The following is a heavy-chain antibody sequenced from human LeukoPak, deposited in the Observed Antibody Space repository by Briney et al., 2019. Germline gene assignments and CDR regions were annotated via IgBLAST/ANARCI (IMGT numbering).Heavy chain of an antibody. D-gene: IGHD1-26*01. V-gene: IGHV3-23*01. Sequence: PGGSLRLSCAASGFTFSSYAMSWVRQAPGKGLQWVSAISGSGGSTYYSDSVKGRFTISRDNSKNSLYLQTKSLRAEDTALYYCARRGYHDYSGFDYWGQGTLVTVSS. J-gene: IGHJ4*02. CDR3: ARRGYHDYSGFDY. CDR1: GFTFSSYA. CDR2: ISGSGGST.